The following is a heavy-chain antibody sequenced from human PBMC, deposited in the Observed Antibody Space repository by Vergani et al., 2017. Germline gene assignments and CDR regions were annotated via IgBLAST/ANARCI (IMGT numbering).Heavy chain of an antibody. CDR1: GFTFSSYG. D-gene: IGHD2-2*01. Sequence: QVQLVESGGGVVQPGRSLRLSCAASGFTFSSYGMHWVRQAPGKGLEWVAVISYDGSNKYYADSVKGRFTISRNNSKNTMYLQMNSLIAEDTAVYYGATKDAPEVVPASLFIWGQGTMVTVSS. CDR2: ISYDGSNK. CDR3: ATKDAPEVVPASLFI. J-gene: IGHJ3*02. V-gene: IGHV3-30*03.